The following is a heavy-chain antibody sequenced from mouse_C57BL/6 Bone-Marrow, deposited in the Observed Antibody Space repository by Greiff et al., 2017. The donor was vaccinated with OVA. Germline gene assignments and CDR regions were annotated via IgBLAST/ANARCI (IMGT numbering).Heavy chain of an antibody. Sequence: QVQLQQPGAELVMPGASVKLSCKASGYTFTSYWMHWVKQRPGQGLEWIGEIDPSDSSTNYNQKFKGKSTLTVDKSSSTAYMQLSSLTSEDSAVYYCAREAPMVKGDYWGKGTTLTVSS. J-gene: IGHJ2*01. D-gene: IGHD2-2*01. CDR2: IDPSDSST. CDR1: GYTFTSYW. CDR3: AREAPMVKGDY. V-gene: IGHV1-69*01.